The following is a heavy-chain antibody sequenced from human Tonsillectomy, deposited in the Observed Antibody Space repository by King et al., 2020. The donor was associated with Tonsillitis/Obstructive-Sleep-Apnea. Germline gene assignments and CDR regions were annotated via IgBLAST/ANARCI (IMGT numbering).Heavy chain of an antibody. CDR2: VSPYSGNT. V-gene: IGHV1-18*01. Sequence: VQLVQSGAEVKKPGASVKVSCKASGYTFTNYGISWVRQAPGQGLEWMGWVSPYSGNTNYAQNVQGRVTMTTDTSTSTAYMELRSLRSDDTAVYYCGRLFFIEAKRGGWIDPWGQGTLVTVSS. CDR3: GRLFFIEAKRGGWIDP. CDR1: GYTFTNYG. J-gene: IGHJ5*02. D-gene: IGHD3-3*01.